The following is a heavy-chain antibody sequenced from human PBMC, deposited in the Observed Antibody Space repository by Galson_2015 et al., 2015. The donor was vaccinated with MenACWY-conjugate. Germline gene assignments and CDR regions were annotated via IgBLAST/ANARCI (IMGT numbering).Heavy chain of an antibody. CDR2: ISASGGTT. CDR3: AKNGNYFGMGFDY. V-gene: IGHV3-23*01. D-gene: IGHD2/OR15-2a*01. J-gene: IGHJ4*02. Sequence: LRLSCAASGFTFSNYAMSWVRQVPGKGLEWVSGISASGGTTYYADSVKGRFTISRDNPKNTLYLQMDTLRAEDTATYYCAKNGNYFGMGFDYWGQGTLVT. CDR1: GFTFSNYA.